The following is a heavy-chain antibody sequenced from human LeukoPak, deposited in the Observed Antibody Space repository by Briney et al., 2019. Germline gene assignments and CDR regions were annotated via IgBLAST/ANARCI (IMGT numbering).Heavy chain of an antibody. D-gene: IGHD3-16*01. CDR1: GGSISSYY. J-gene: IGHJ4*02. CDR3: ARRSRGGIIY. CDR2: IYYSGST. Sequence: PSETLSLTCTVSGGSISSYYWSWIRQPPGKGLEGIGSIYYSGSTYYNPSLKSRVTISVDTSKNQFSLKLRSVPAADTAVYYCARRSRGGIIYWGQGTLVTVSS. V-gene: IGHV4-59*05.